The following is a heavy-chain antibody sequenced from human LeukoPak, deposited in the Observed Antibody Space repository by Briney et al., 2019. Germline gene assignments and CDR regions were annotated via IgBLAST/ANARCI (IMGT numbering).Heavy chain of an antibody. Sequence: GGSLRLSCAASGFTVSSNYMSWVRQAPGKGLEWVSDIYNGGSTYYADSVKGRFTISRDNYKNTVYLQMNSLRAEDTSVYYCAREGVSSSSWYVGYYYYGMDVWGQGTTVTVSS. D-gene: IGHD6-13*01. CDR3: AREGVSSSSWYVGYYYYGMDV. CDR2: IYNGGST. J-gene: IGHJ6*02. CDR1: GFTVSSNY. V-gene: IGHV3-66*01.